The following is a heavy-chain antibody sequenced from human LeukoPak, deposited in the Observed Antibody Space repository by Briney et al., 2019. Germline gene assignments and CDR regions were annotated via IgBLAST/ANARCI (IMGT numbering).Heavy chain of an antibody. Sequence: PGGSLRLSCAADGFTFSSYSMSWVRQAPVKGLEWVAAISGSGGTTFYADSVKGRFTISRDNSKKTLYLQMNALSAEDTAVFFCAKGRDFLSGRGYFDSWGQGILVTVSS. CDR1: GFTFSSYS. CDR2: ISGSGGTT. V-gene: IGHV3-23*01. D-gene: IGHD3-3*01. CDR3: AKGRDFLSGRGYFDS. J-gene: IGHJ4*02.